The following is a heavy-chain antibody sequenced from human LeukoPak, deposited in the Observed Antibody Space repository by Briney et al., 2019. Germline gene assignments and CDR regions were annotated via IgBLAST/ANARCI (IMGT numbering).Heavy chain of an antibody. CDR3: ARGNDILTGYNDY. CDR1: GYTFTGYY. V-gene: IGHV1-2*02. J-gene: IGHJ4*02. CDR2: INPNSGGT. D-gene: IGHD3-9*01. Sequence: ASGKVSCKASGYTFTGYYMHWVRQAPGQGLEWMGWINPNSGGTNYAQKFQGRVTMTRDTSISTAYMELSRLRSDDTAVYYCARGNDILTGYNDYWGQGTLVTVSS.